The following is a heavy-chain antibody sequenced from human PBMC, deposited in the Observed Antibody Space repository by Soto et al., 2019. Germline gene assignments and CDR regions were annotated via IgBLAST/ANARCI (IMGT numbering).Heavy chain of an antibody. CDR2: IYPSDSDT. D-gene: IGHD2-15*01. CDR1: GYTYNTFW. V-gene: IGHV5-51*01. CDR3: VRSAGNGGWFSEY. Sequence: GESLKISCKGSGYTYNTFWIGWVRQMPGEGLEWMGAIYPSDSDTRYSPSFQGQVTISADKSITTAYLQWSSLKASDSAMYYCVRSAGNGGWFSEYWGPGTLVTVSS. J-gene: IGHJ4*02.